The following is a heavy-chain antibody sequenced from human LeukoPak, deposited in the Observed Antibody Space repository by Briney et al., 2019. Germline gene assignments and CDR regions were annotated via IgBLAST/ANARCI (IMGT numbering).Heavy chain of an antibody. V-gene: IGHV3-7*01. CDR3: VRDLGHSRHYFEY. Sequence: PGGSLRLSCAASGFTFSTYFMNWVRQTPGRGLEGMACINQDGSETYYVDSVRGRFTISRDNTKDSVYLQMNSLRAEDTAVYYCVRDLGHSRHYFEYWGQGALVTVSS. CDR1: GFTFSTYF. D-gene: IGHD7-27*01. CDR2: INQDGSET. J-gene: IGHJ4*02.